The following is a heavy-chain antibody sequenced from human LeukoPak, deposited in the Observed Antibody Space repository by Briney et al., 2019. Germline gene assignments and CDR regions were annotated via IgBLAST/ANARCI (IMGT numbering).Heavy chain of an antibody. V-gene: IGHV3-21*01. CDR2: ISSSSSYI. J-gene: IGHJ4*02. CDR3: VTGRYSGSYYGPLY. Sequence: RSGGSLRLSCAASGFTFSSYSMNWVRQAPGKGLEWVSSISSSSSYIYYADSVKGRFTISRDNAKNSLYLQMNSLRAEDTAVYYCVTGRYSGSYYGPLYWGQGTLVTVSS. CDR1: GFTFSSYS. D-gene: IGHD1-26*01.